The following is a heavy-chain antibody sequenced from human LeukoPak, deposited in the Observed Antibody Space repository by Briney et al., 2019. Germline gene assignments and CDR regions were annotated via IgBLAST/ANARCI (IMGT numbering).Heavy chain of an antibody. CDR2: VFYGGRT. CDR1: GGSLISSDKY. D-gene: IGHD2-21*02. Sequence: PSETLSLTCSVSGGSLISSDKYWAWIRQPPGKGLEWIGSVFYGGRTFYSPSLKTRVTTSVDPSMNQFSLRLSSVTAGDTAIYYCARHALVTSISTYDWFDPWGQGTLVTVSS. J-gene: IGHJ5*02. CDR3: ARHALVTSISTYDWFDP. V-gene: IGHV4-39*01.